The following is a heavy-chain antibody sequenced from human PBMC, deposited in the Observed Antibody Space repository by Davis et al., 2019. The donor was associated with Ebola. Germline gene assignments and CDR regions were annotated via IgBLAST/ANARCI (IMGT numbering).Heavy chain of an antibody. Sequence: GESLKISCTASGFTFSSYDMNWVRQAPGKGLEWVSSITSSGSYIYYADSVKGRFTVSRDNAQNSVYLQMNSLRAEDTAVYYCARSYWSDPADYWGQGTLVTVSS. CDR1: GFTFSSYD. CDR2: ITSSGSYI. J-gene: IGHJ4*02. V-gene: IGHV3-21*01. CDR3: ARSYWSDPADY. D-gene: IGHD2-8*02.